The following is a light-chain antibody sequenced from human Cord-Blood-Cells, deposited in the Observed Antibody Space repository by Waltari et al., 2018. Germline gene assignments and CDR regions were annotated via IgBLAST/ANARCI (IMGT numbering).Light chain of an antibody. Sequence: QSALTQPRSASGAPGQSVTIPCTGTSSDVGGSNYVSWYQQHPGKAPKLMIYDVSKRPSGVPDRFSGSKSGNTASLTISGLQAEDEADYYCCSYAGSYTWVFGGGTKLTVL. CDR2: DVS. J-gene: IGLJ3*02. CDR1: SSDVGGSNY. V-gene: IGLV2-11*01. CDR3: CSYAGSYTWV.